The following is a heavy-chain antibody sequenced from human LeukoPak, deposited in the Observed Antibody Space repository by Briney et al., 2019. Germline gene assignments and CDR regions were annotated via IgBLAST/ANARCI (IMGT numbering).Heavy chain of an antibody. V-gene: IGHV4-38-2*01. J-gene: IGHJ4*02. CDR1: GYSISSGYY. CDR2: IYHSGST. CDR3: ARGDAVGPLGY. Sequence: SETLSLTCAVSGYSISSGYYWGWIRPPPGKGLEWIGSIYHSGSTYYNPSLKSRVTISVDTSKNQFSLKLSSVTAADTAVYYCARGDAVGPLGYWGQGTLVTVSS. D-gene: IGHD6-19*01.